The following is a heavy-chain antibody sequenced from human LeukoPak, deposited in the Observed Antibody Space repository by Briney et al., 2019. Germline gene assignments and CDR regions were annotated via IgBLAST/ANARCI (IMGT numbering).Heavy chain of an antibody. CDR3: ARDGGHILTGYYAY. D-gene: IGHD3-9*01. CDR2: IYYSGST. V-gene: IGHV4-39*07. J-gene: IGHJ4*02. CDR1: GGSISSSSYY. Sequence: SETLSLTCTVSGGSISSSSYYWGWIRQPPGKGLEWIGSIYYSGSTYYNPSLKSRVTISVDTSKNQFSLKLSSATAADTAVYYCARDGGHILTGYYAYWGQGTLVTVSS.